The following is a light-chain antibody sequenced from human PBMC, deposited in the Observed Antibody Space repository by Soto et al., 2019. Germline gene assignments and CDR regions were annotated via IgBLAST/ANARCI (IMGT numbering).Light chain of an antibody. CDR2: GAS. CDR3: QQYGGMWT. CDR1: QSVRSSY. V-gene: IGKV3-20*01. Sequence: EMVLTQSPGTLSLSPGERATLSCRASQSVRSSYLAWYQQKPGQAPRLLIYGASSRATGIPDRFSGSGSGTDFTLTINRREPEDFAVYYCQQYGGMWTFGQGTKVEIK. J-gene: IGKJ1*01.